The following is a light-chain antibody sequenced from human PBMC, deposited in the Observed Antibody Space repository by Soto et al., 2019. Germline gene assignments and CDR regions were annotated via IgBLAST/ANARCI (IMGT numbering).Light chain of an antibody. CDR2: AAP. CDR1: QGISSY. CDR3: QQSYSSPRT. J-gene: IGKJ1*01. V-gene: IGKV1D-8*03. Sequence: VIFMTHSPSLLSSSTLYIFTISCLMSQGISSYLAWYQQKPGKAPELLIYAAPGFQSEVPSNFSGSGSGTDFTLTISSLQPEDFATYYCQQSYSSPRTFGQGTKVDIK.